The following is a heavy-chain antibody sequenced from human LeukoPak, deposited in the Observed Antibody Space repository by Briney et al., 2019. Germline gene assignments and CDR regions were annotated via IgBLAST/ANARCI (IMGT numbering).Heavy chain of an antibody. D-gene: IGHD1-14*01. CDR2: IRYDGSNK. J-gene: IGHJ4*02. CDR1: GFTFSSYG. Sequence: PGGSLRLSCAASGFTFSSYGMHWVRQAPGKGLEWVAFIRYDGSNKYYAGSVKGRFTISRDNSKNTLYLQMNSLRAEDTAVYYCASYNWNHNYFDYWGQGTLVTVSS. V-gene: IGHV3-30*02. CDR3: ASYNWNHNYFDY.